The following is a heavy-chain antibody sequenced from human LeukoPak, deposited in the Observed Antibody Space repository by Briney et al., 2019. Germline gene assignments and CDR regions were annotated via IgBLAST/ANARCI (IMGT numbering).Heavy chain of an antibody. CDR2: INHSGST. D-gene: IGHD6-13*01. Sequence: SETLSLTCAVYGGSFSGYYWSWIRQPPGEGLEWIGEINHSGSTNYNPSLKSRVTISVDTSKNQFSLKLSSVTAADTAVYYCARGWNSSSWYAYWGQGTLVTVSS. J-gene: IGHJ4*02. V-gene: IGHV4-34*01. CDR3: ARGWNSSSWYAY. CDR1: GGSFSGYY.